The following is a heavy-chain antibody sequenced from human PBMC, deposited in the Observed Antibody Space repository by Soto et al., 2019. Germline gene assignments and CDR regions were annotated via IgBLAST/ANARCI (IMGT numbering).Heavy chain of an antibody. CDR1: GFSLITTGLV. CDR2: IYWDDDK. CDR3: LHSHQRLRYYYDS. Sequence: QITLKESGPTLVKPTQTLTLTCTFSGFSLITTGLVLGWIRQPPGQAPVMLALIYWDDDKRYSPSRKSRLTITEDTSKNQVALTMTNMDTVEKGTSYCLHSHQRLRYYYDSRGQGTEVTVSS. V-gene: IGHV2-5*02. J-gene: IGHJ4*02. D-gene: IGHD6-25*01.